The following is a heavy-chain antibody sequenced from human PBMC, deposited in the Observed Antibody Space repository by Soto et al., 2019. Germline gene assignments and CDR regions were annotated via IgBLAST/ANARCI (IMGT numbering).Heavy chain of an antibody. CDR1: GYSFTAYG. D-gene: IGHD6-19*01. Sequence: QVQLVQSGTEVKEPGASVKVSCRASGYSFTAYGITWMGQAPGQGLEWMGWISTSKGNTAYAQKLQGRATMTTDTSTSTAYMELRSLRSDDTAIYYCARTFRAVVMFDYWGQGTLVTVSS. J-gene: IGHJ4*02. CDR2: ISTSKGNT. V-gene: IGHV1-18*01. CDR3: ARTFRAVVMFDY.